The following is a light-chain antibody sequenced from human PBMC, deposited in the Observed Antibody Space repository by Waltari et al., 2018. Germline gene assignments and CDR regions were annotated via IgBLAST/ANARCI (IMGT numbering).Light chain of an antibody. CDR2: DDH. CDR3: QAWDKTTESVI. Sequence: SFVLTQEPSVSVAPGQTARMTCGAYSLVPQSVHWYQKRRRQAPVVVVFDDHYRPSGIPERFSGSKSGDTATLTISGVEAGDEADYYCQAWDKTTESVIFGGGTTLTVL. J-gene: IGLJ2*01. CDR1: SLVPQS. V-gene: IGLV3-21*02.